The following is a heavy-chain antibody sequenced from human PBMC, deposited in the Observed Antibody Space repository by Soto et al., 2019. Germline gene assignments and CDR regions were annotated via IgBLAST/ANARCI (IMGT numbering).Heavy chain of an antibody. CDR1: GYSISSGYY. CDR2: IYHSGST. J-gene: IGHJ4*02. V-gene: IGHV4-38-2*01. Sequence: TLSLTCAVSGYSISSGYYWGWIRQPPGKGLEWIGSIYHSGSTYYNPSLKCRVAISVDTSKNQFSLKLSSVTAADTAVYYCARKEQQLVRQGYYFDYWGQGTLVTVSS. D-gene: IGHD6-13*01. CDR3: ARKEQQLVRQGYYFDY.